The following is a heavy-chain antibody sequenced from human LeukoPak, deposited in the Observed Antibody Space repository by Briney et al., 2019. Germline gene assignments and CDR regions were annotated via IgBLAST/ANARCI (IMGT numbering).Heavy chain of an antibody. V-gene: IGHV1-69*01. CDR1: GGTFTNYP. CDR2: IIPIYGTT. J-gene: IGHJ3*02. CDR3: ARDKGYCSSTSCYKDAFDI. Sequence: GASVMVSCKASGGTFTNYPFTWLRQAPGQGLEWVGGIIPIYGTTNYAQKFQGRVTITADESTSTAYMELNSLRAEDTAVYYCARDKGYCSSTSCYKDAFDIWGQGTMVTVSS. D-gene: IGHD2-2*02.